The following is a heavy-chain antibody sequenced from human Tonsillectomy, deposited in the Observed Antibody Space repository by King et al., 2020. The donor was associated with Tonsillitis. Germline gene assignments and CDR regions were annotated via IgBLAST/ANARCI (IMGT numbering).Heavy chain of an antibody. V-gene: IGHV3-15*01. CDR1: GFTFSNAW. D-gene: IGHD2-15*01. J-gene: IGHJ5*02. CDR2: IKSKTDGGTT. CDR3: TTLPIVVVVAATRSP. Sequence: VQLVQSGGGLVKPGGSLRLSCAASGFTFSNAWMSWVRQAPGKGLEWVGRIKSKTDGGTTDYAAPVKGRFTISRDDSKNTLYLQMNSLKTEDTAVYYCTTLPIVVVVAATRSPWGQGTLVTVSS.